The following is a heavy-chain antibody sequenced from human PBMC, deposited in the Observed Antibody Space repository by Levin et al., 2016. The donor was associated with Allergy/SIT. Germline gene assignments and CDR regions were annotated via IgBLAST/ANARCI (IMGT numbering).Heavy chain of an antibody. Sequence: GESLKISCAASGFTFSSYWMHWVRQAPGKGLVWVSRINSDGSSTSYADSVKGRFTISRDNAKNTLYLQMNSLRAEDTAVYYCARSVVVTPSRLNTDWYFDLWGRGTLVTVSS. J-gene: IGHJ2*01. CDR3: ARSVVVTPSRLNTDWYFDL. D-gene: IGHD2-21*02. V-gene: IGHV3-74*01. CDR2: INSDGSST. CDR1: GFTFSSYW.